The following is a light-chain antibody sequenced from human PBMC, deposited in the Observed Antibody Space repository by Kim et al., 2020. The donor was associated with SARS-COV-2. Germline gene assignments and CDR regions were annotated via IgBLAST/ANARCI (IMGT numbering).Light chain of an antibody. CDR1: SSDVGGYRY. CDR2: EVT. V-gene: IGLV2-8*01. J-gene: IGLJ3*02. Sequence: QSALTQPPSASGYTGQSVTISCTGTSSDVGGYRYVSWYQQHPGKAPKLMIYEVTKRPSGVPDRFSGSKSGNTASLTVSGLQAEDEADYYCSSYAGINNLVFGGGTQLTVL. CDR3: SSYAGINNLV.